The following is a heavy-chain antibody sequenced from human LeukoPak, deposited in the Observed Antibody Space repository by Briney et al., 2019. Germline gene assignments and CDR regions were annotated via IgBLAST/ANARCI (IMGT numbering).Heavy chain of an antibody. D-gene: IGHD6-13*01. CDR3: AKVKAAAGTKHSGYFDY. Sequence: GGSLRLSCAASGFTFSDYYMSWIRQAPGKGLEWVSYISSSGSTIYYADSVKGRFTISRDNAKNSLYLQMNSLRAEDTAVYYCAKVKAAAGTKHSGYFDYWGQGTLVTVSS. CDR2: ISSSGSTI. V-gene: IGHV3-11*01. J-gene: IGHJ4*02. CDR1: GFTFSDYY.